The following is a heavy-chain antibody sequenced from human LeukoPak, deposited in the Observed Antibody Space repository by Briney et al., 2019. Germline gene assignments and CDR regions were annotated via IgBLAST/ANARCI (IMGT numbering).Heavy chain of an antibody. CDR2: ISSSSSYI. CDR3: ARGDGPAPTMYYFDY. Sequence: GGSLRLSCAASGFTFSSYSMNWVRQAPGKGLEWVSSISSSSSYIYYADSVKGRFTISRDNAKNSLYLQMNSLRAEDTAVYYCARGDGPAPTMYYFDYWGQGTLVTVSS. D-gene: IGHD2-2*01. V-gene: IGHV3-21*01. CDR1: GFTFSSYS. J-gene: IGHJ4*02.